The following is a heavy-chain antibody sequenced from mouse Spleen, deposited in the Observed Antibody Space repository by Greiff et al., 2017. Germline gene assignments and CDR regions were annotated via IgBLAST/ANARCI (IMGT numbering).Heavy chain of an antibody. V-gene: IGHV5-9-2*01. CDR3: ARHSIYYGNYYAMDY. CDR2: ISGGGSYT. D-gene: IGHD2-1*01. CDR1: GFTFSSYG. Sequence: EVQGVESGGGLVKPGGSLKLSCAASGFTFSSYGMSWVRQTPEKRLEWVATISGGGSYTYYPDSVKGRFTISRDNAKNNLYLQMSSLRSEDTALYYCARHSIYYGNYYAMDYWGQGTSVTVSS. J-gene: IGHJ4*01.